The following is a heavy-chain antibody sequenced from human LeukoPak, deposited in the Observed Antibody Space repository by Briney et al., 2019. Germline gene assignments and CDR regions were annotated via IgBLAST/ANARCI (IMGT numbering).Heavy chain of an antibody. D-gene: IGHD6-13*01. CDR2: IYPGDSDT. CDR3: ARRGSSSWYYFDY. Sequence: GESLKISCKGSGYSFTRYWIGWVRQMPGRGLEWMGIIYPGDSDTRYSPSFQGQVTISADKSISTAYLQWSSLKASDTAMYYCARRGSSSWYYFDYWGQGTLVTVSS. J-gene: IGHJ4*02. CDR1: GYSFTRYW. V-gene: IGHV5-51*01.